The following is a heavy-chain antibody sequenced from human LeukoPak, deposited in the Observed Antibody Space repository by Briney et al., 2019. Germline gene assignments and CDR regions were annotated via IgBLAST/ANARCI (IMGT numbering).Heavy chain of an antibody. Sequence: GGPLRLSCAASGFTFSSYAMHWVRQAPGKGLEWVAVISYDGSNKYYADSVKGRFTISRDNSKNTLYLQMNSLRAEDTAVYYCARDNVVVPAAMNYYYYYGMDVWSQGTTVTVSS. J-gene: IGHJ6*02. CDR1: GFTFSSYA. V-gene: IGHV3-30*04. D-gene: IGHD2-2*01. CDR2: ISYDGSNK. CDR3: ARDNVVVPAAMNYYYYYGMDV.